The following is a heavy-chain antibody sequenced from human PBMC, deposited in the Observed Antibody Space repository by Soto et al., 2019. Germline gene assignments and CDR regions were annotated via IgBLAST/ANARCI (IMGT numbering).Heavy chain of an antibody. V-gene: IGHV1-69*01. CDR1: GGTFSSYA. CDR2: IIPIFGTA. J-gene: IGHJ4*02. Sequence: QVQLVQSGAEVKKPGSSGKVSCKASGGTFSSYAISWVRQAPGQGLEWMGGIIPIFGTANYAQKLQGRVTITADESTSKAYMELSSLRSEDTAVYYCATRQVRGIYYDSSGYYYFDYWGQGTLVTVSS. D-gene: IGHD3-22*01. CDR3: ATRQVRGIYYDSSGYYYFDY.